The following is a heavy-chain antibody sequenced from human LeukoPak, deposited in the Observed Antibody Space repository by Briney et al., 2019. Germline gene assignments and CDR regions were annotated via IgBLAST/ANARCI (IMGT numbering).Heavy chain of an antibody. CDR3: ARDHDWAFDL. CDR2: INHNAEMI. Sequence: PGGSLRLSCEGSGFPFGSYVMTWVRQAPEKGLEWIAYINHNAEMIFYPDFVKGRLTISRDNAKNSLYLQMNALRYEDTAIYYCARDHDWAFDLWGQGTLVTVSS. V-gene: IGHV3-48*02. CDR1: GFPFGSYV. D-gene: IGHD3-9*01. J-gene: IGHJ4*02.